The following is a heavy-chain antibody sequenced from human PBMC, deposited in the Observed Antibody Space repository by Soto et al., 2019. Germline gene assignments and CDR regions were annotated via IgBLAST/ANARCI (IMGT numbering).Heavy chain of an antibody. CDR1: GYTFSGYY. V-gene: IGHV1-2*04. J-gene: IGHJ6*02. D-gene: IGHD3-10*01. CDR3: ARGVGGAFGFSEYGMDV. CDR2: INPNSGGT. Sequence: GASLKVSCEASGYTFSGYYMHWVRQAPGQGLEWMGWINPNSGGTNYAQKFQGWVTMTRDTSISTAYMELSRLRSDDTAVYYCARGVGGAFGFSEYGMDVWGQVTTVTVSS.